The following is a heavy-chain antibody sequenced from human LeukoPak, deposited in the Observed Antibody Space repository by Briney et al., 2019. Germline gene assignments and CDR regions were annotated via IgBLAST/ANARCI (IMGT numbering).Heavy chain of an antibody. CDR1: GGTFSSYA. V-gene: IGHV1-69*05. J-gene: IGHJ4*02. CDR3: ASSGGAIFGVASPFDY. D-gene: IGHD3-3*01. Sequence: GASVKVSCKASGGTFSSYAISWVRQAPGQGLEWMGGIIPISGTANYAQKFQGRVTITTDESTSTAYMELSSLRSEDTAVYYCASSGGAIFGVASPFDYWGQGTLVTVSS. CDR2: IIPISGTA.